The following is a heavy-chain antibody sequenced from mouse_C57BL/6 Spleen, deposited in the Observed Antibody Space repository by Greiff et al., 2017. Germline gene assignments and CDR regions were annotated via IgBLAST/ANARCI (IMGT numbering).Heavy chain of an antibody. CDR3: AREPGYYGYFDV. V-gene: IGHV3-6*01. CDR1: GYSITSGYY. Sequence: EVKVEESGPGLVKPSQSLSLTCSVTGYSITSGYYWNWIRQFPGNKLEWMGYISYDGSNNYNPSLKNRISITRDTSKNQFFLKLNSVTTEDTATYYCAREPGYYGYFDVWGTGTTVTVSS. CDR2: ISYDGSN. D-gene: IGHD2-2*01. J-gene: IGHJ1*03.